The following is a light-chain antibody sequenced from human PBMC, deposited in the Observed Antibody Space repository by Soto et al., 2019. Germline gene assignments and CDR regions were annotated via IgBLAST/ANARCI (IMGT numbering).Light chain of an antibody. CDR3: AAWDDSLNAAV. CDR2: SND. Sequence: QSVLTQPPSASGTPGQRVTISCSGSNSNIGGNTVNWYQQLPGAAPKLLMYSNDQRPSGVPDRFSGSKFGTTASLAISGLQSEDEAEYHCAAWDDSLNAAVFGVGTKLTV. J-gene: IGLJ1*01. V-gene: IGLV1-44*01. CDR1: NSNIGGNT.